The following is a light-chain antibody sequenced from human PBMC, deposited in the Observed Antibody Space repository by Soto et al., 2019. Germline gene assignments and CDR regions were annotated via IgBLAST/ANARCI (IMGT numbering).Light chain of an antibody. CDR2: EVS. V-gene: IGLV2-14*01. J-gene: IGLJ1*01. Sequence: QSALTQPASVSGSPGQSITISCTGTGSDVGGYNYVSWYQQQPGKAPKLIIYEVSNRPSGVSNRFSGSKSGNTASLTISGLQAEDEADYYCSSYTSSSTLYVFGTGTKVTVL. CDR1: GSDVGGYNY. CDR3: SSYTSSSTLYV.